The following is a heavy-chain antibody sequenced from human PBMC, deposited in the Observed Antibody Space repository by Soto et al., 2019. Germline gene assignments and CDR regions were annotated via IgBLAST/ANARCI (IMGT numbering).Heavy chain of an antibody. J-gene: IGHJ6*02. CDR1: GFTFSSYS. D-gene: IGHD1-1*01. V-gene: IGHV3-48*02. CDR3: ARCGYTNYGYDMYV. Sequence: EVQLVESGGGLVQPGGSLRLSCAASGFTFSSYSMNWVRQAPGTGLEWVSYISSSSSTIYYADSVKGRFTISRDTAKNFLYLQMNSLRDDDTAVYYCARCGYTNYGYDMYVWGQGTTVTVSS. CDR2: ISSSSSTI.